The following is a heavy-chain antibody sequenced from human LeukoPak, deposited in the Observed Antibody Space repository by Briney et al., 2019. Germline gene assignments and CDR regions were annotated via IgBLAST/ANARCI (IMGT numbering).Heavy chain of an antibody. J-gene: IGHJ3*02. CDR1: GFTFSGSA. Sequence: GGSLRLSCAASGFTFSGSAMHWVRQASGKGLEWVGRIRSKANSYATAYAASVKGRFTISGDDSKNTAYLQMNSLKTEDTAVYYCTLTTVTTDAFDIWGQGTMVTVSS. D-gene: IGHD4-11*01. V-gene: IGHV3-73*01. CDR3: TLTTVTTDAFDI. CDR2: IRSKANSYAT.